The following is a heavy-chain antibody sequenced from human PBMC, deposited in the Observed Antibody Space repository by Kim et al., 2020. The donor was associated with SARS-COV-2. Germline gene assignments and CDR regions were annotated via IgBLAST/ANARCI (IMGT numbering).Heavy chain of an antibody. J-gene: IGHJ4*02. CDR2: IRSKAYGGTT. V-gene: IGHV3-49*03. Sequence: GGSLRLSCTASGFTFGDYGMSWFRQAPGKGLEWVGFIRSKAYGGTTEYAASVKDRFTISSDDSKSIAYLQMTSLKTEDTAVYYCSRDTDYYDSRGYDYWGQGTLVTVSS. D-gene: IGHD3-22*01. CDR3: SRDTDYYDSRGYDY. CDR1: GFTFGDYG.